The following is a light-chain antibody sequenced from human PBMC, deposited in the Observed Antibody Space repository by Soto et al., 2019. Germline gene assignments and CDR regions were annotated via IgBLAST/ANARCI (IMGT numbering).Light chain of an antibody. CDR1: QGIRNE. CDR3: LXDYTYXWT. Sequence: IQMTHSPSSLSPAVLERFTITCPGIQGIRNELGWYQQRPGKAPKVLIYGASNLQSGVPSRFSGSASGTDFTITISSLKNEDFANXXXLXDYTYXWTVGQATQVEIK. V-gene: IGKV1-6*01. J-gene: IGKJ1*01. CDR2: GAS.